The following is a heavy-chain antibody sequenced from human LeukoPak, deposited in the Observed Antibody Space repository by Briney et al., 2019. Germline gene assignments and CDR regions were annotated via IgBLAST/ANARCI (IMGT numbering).Heavy chain of an antibody. CDR1: GGSISSIVFY. J-gene: IGHJ6*03. Sequence: SETLSLTCAVSGGSISSIVFYWGWIRQPPGKGLEWIGSIYYSGSTYYNPSLKSRVTISVDTSKNQFSLKLSSVTAADTAVYYCAGYSYGQVPGHYYYYMDVWGKGTTVTVSS. V-gene: IGHV4-39*07. CDR2: IYYSGST. CDR3: AGYSYGQVPGHYYYYMDV. D-gene: IGHD5-18*01.